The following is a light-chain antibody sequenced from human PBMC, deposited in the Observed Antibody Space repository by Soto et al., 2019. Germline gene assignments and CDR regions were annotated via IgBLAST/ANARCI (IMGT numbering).Light chain of an antibody. CDR1: QRMSGW. J-gene: IGKJ1*01. V-gene: IGKV1-5*03. CDR3: QQYNSYPLT. CDR2: EAS. Sequence: DMELTQSPCTLSVSRVGTATVGSLASQRMSGWLAWHQQKPGKAPKLLIYEASSIESGVPSRFSGSGSGTEFTLTISSLQPQDFATYYCQQYNSYPLTFGQGTKVDIK.